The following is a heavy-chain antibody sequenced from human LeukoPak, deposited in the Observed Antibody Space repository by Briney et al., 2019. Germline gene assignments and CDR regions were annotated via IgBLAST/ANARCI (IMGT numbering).Heavy chain of an antibody. J-gene: IGHJ4*02. V-gene: IGHV3-23*01. CDR2: ITGNHGPT. CDR3: AKDSLLWFGELLYGFDY. D-gene: IGHD3-10*01. CDR1: GFTFRSFA. Sequence: GGSLRLSCAASGFTFRSFAMTWVRQAPGKGLEWVASITGNHGPTYNTDSVKDRFTISRDNSKNTLYLQMNSLRAEDTAVYYCAKDSLLWFGELLYGFDYWGQGTLVTVSS.